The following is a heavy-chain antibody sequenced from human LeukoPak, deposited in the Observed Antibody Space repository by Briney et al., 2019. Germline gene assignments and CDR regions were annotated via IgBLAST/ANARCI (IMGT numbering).Heavy chain of an antibody. CDR2: TYYRSQWYD. CDR1: GDSVSSNTAA. D-gene: IGHD5-18*01. J-gene: IGHJ4*02. Sequence: SQTLSLTCAISGDSVSSNTAAWNWIRQSPSRGLEWLGRTYYRSQWYDDYAVSVKSRITINPDTSKNQFSLQLSSVTPEDTAVYYCARSDGYSYGYQDYFDYWGQGTLVTVSS. CDR3: ARSDGYSYGYQDYFDY. V-gene: IGHV6-1*01.